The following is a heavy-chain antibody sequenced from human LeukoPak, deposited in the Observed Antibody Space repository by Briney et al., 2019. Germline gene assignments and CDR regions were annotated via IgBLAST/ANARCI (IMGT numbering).Heavy chain of an antibody. J-gene: IGHJ3*02. CDR2: VYNSGST. D-gene: IGHD3-3*01. Sequence: SETLSLTCTVSGGSISSHYWSWIRQPPGKGLEWIGYVYNSGSTKYNPALKSRVFISVDTSRNQFSLELNSVTAADTAMYYCARDRSLYNDFWSGYYAFDIWGQGTMVTVSP. CDR1: GGSISSHY. CDR3: ARDRSLYNDFWSGYYAFDI. V-gene: IGHV4-59*11.